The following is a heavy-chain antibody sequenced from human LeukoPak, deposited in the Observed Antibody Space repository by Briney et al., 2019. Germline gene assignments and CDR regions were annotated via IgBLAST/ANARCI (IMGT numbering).Heavy chain of an antibody. CDR3: ARVTMVPAAITDY. V-gene: IGHV1-2*02. J-gene: IGHJ4*02. CDR2: INPNSGGT. D-gene: IGHD2-2*01. Sequence: GASVKVSCKASGYTFTGYYMHWVRQAPGQGLEWMGWINPNSGGTNYAQKFQGRVTMTRDTSISTAYMELSRMRSDDTAVYYCARVTMVPAAITDYWGQGTLVTVSS. CDR1: GYTFTGYY.